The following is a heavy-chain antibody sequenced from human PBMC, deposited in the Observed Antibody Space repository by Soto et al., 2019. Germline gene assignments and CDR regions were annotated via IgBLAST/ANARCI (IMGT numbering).Heavy chain of an antibody. CDR3: ARKALGSSRFDY. CDR1: VGSIRSGDYF. D-gene: IGHD3-10*01. J-gene: IGHJ4*02. Sequence: QVQLQESGPGLVKPSQTLSLTCTVSVGSIRSGDYFWRWIRQPPGKGLEWIGYIYYSGSANYNPSLKSRITISIDASKKQFSLELTAVTAADTAVYYCARKALGSSRFDYWGQGTLVTVSS. CDR2: IYYSGSA. V-gene: IGHV4-30-4*01.